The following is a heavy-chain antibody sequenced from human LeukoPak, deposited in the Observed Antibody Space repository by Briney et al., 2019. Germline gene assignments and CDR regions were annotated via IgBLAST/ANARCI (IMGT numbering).Heavy chain of an antibody. CDR3: ASHYDFWSGYPFWY. Sequence: GGSLRLSCAASGFTFSSYWMSWVRQALGKGLEWVANIKQDGSEKYYVDSVKGRFTISRDNAKNSLYLQMNSLRAEDTAVYYCASHYDFWSGYPFWYWGQGTLVTVSS. V-gene: IGHV3-7*01. CDR2: IKQDGSEK. CDR1: GFTFSSYW. D-gene: IGHD3-3*01. J-gene: IGHJ4*02.